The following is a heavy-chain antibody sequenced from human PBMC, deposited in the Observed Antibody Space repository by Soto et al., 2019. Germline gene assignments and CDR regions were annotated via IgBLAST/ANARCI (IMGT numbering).Heavy chain of an antibody. V-gene: IGHV3-11*06. CDR1: GFTFSDYY. D-gene: IGHD3-22*01. CDR3: ARDKVPNYYDSSGYYHYYYYGMDV. Sequence: GGSLRLSCAASGFTFSDYYMSWIRQAPGKGLEWVSYISSSSSYTNYADSVKGRFTISRDNAKNSLYLQMNSLRAEDTAVYYCARDKVPNYYDSSGYYHYYYYGMDVWGQGTTVTVSS. J-gene: IGHJ6*02. CDR2: ISSSSSYT.